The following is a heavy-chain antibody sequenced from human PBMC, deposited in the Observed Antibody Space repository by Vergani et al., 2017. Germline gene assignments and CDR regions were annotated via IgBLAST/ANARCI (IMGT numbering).Heavy chain of an antibody. CDR2: IYSSGST. V-gene: IGHV4-61*02. CDR3: ARGTFLHAFDN. CDR1: GDSISSGNYY. J-gene: IGHJ3*02. Sequence: QVQLQESGPGLLKPSQTLSLTCSVAGDSISSGNYYWNWIRQPAGKGLEWMGRIYSSGSTSYNPSIKSRITMSLATSKNQFSLSLSSVTAADTAVYYCARGTFLHAFDNWGQGTVVTVSS. D-gene: IGHD1-26*01.